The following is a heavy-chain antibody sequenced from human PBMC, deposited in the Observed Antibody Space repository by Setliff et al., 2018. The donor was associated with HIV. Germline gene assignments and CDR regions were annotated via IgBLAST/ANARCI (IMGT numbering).Heavy chain of an antibody. J-gene: IGHJ4*02. CDR1: GYTFTTYH. CDR2: IIPIFGTA. D-gene: IGHD2-2*01. V-gene: IGHV1-69*05. CDR3: ARGPPIVVVPAALLTFDY. Sequence: SVKVSCKASGYTFTTYHIHWVRQAPGQGLEWMGGIIPIFGTATYAQNFQGRVTITRDTSTSTAYMELGSLRSDDTAVYYCARGPPIVVVPAALLTFDYWGQGTLVTVSS.